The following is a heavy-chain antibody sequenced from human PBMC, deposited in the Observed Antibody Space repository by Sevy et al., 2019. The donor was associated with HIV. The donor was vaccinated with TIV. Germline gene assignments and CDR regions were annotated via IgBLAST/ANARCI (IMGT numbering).Heavy chain of an antibody. D-gene: IGHD1-26*01. CDR3: AKDLPSNRNSGTYYDY. CDR2: IRGSGDKT. J-gene: IGHJ4*02. CDR1: GYTFSNYV. V-gene: IGHV3-23*01. Sequence: GGSLRLSCAASGYTFSNYVMTWVRHSPGKGLEWVASIRGSGDKTFYADSVKGRFTISRDNSKNTLYLQMNSLRDEDTAVYYCAKDLPSNRNSGTYYDYWGQGTLVTVSS.